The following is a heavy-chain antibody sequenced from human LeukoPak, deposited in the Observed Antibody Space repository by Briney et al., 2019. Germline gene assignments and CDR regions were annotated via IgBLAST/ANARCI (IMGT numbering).Heavy chain of an antibody. J-gene: IGHJ4*02. CDR2: ISGSGGST. Sequence: GGSLRLSCTASGFTFSSYAMSWVRQAPGKGLEWVSVISGSGGSTYYADSVKGRFTISRDNSKNTLSLQMHSLRAEDTAVYYCAKDSGHYYTYDYWGQGTLVTVSS. CDR3: AKDSGHYYTYDY. D-gene: IGHD3-22*01. CDR1: GFTFSSYA. V-gene: IGHV3-23*01.